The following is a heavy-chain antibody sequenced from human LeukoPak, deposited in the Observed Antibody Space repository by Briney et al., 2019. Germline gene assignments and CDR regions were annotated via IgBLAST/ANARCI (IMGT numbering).Heavy chain of an antibody. J-gene: IGHJ4*02. V-gene: IGHV4-39*01. D-gene: IGHD6-13*01. CDR3: AISLYSSSWYYFDY. CDR1: GGSISSSSYY. Sequence: SETLSLTCTVSGGSISSSSYYWGWIRQPPGKGLEWIGSIYYSGSTYYNPSLKSRVTISVDTSKNQFSLKLSSVTAADTAVYYCAISLYSSSWYYFDYWGQGTLVTVSS. CDR2: IYYSGST.